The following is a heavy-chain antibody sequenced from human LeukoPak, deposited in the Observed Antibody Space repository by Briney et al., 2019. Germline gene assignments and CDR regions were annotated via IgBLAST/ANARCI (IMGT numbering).Heavy chain of an antibody. Sequence: ASVKVSCKASGYTFTGYYMHWVRQAPGQGLEWMGWISAYNGNTNYAQKLQGRVTMTTDTSTSTAYMELRSLRSDDAAVYYCARDGSTLELPPGWFDPWGQGTLVTVSS. CDR3: ARDGSTLELPPGWFDP. V-gene: IGHV1-18*04. CDR2: ISAYNGNT. J-gene: IGHJ5*02. D-gene: IGHD1-7*01. CDR1: GYTFTGYY.